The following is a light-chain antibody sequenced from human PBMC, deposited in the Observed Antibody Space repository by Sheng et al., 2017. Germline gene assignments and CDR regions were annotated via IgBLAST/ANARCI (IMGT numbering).Light chain of an antibody. CDR1: NIGSKT. V-gene: IGLV3-21*02. J-gene: IGLJ2*01. CDR2: DDS. CDR3: QVWDNSSENVV. Sequence: SYVLTQAPSVSMAPGQTARITCGGHNIGSKTVHWYQQRPGQAPVLVVYDDSDRPSGISERFSGSNSGKTATLTISRVEAGDEADYYCQVWDNSSENVVIGGGTKLSVL.